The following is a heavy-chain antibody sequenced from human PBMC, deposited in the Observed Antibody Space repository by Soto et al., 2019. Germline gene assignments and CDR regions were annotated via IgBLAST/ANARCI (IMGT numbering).Heavy chain of an antibody. CDR3: AKGAARYFDY. D-gene: IGHD1-26*01. V-gene: IGHV3-23*01. CDR1: GFSFGTYA. CDR2: ISGGIGST. Sequence: EVQLLESGGGLVQPGGSLRLSCVASGFSFGTYAMTWVRQVPGKGLEWVSTISGGIGSTFYADSVKGRFTISRDISKKMLFLHMNGLRGEDTGTYYCAKGAARYFDYWGRGTLVTVYS. J-gene: IGHJ4*02.